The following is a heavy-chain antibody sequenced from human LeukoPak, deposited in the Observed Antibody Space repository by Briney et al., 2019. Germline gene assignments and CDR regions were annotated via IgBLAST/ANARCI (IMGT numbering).Heavy chain of an antibody. Sequence: SETLSLTCAVYGGSFSGYYWSWIRQPPGKGLEWIGEINHSGSTNYNPSLKSRVTISVDTSTNQFSLTLSSVTAADTAVYYCARGRLGLLWFGKLFLPHNWFDPWGQGTLVTVSS. CDR1: GGSFSGYY. D-gene: IGHD3-10*01. CDR2: INHSGST. J-gene: IGHJ5*02. V-gene: IGHV4-34*01. CDR3: ARGRLGLLWFGKLFLPHNWFDP.